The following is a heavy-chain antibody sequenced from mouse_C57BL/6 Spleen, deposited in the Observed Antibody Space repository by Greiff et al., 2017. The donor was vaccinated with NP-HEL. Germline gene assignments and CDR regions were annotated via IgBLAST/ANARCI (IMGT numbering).Heavy chain of an antibody. CDR2: INYDGSST. J-gene: IGHJ4*01. Sequence: EVQLVESEGGLVQPGSSMKLSCTASGFTFSDYYMAWVRQVPEKGLEWVANINYDGSSTYYLDSLKSRFIISRDNAKNILYLQMSSLKSEDTATYYCARSSPYAMDYWGQGTSVTVSS. V-gene: IGHV5-16*01. CDR1: GFTFSDYY. D-gene: IGHD1-1*01. CDR3: ARSSPYAMDY.